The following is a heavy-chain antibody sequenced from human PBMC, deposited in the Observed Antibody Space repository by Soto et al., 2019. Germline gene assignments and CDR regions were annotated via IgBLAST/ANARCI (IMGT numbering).Heavy chain of an antibody. CDR3: TRDDGDCSGGSCYAGRFDP. V-gene: IGHV3-49*03. CDR1: GFTFGDYA. CDR2: IRSKAYGGTT. J-gene: IGHJ5*02. D-gene: IGHD2-15*01. Sequence: GGSLRLSCTASGFTFGDYAMSWFRQAPGKGLEWVGFIRSKAYGGTTEYAASVKGRFTISRDDSKSIAYLQMNSLKTEDTAVYYCTRDDGDCSGGSCYAGRFDPWGQGTLVTVSS.